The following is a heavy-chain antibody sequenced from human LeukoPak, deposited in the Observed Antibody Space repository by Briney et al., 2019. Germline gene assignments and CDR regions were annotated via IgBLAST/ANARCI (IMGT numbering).Heavy chain of an antibody. Sequence: ASVKVSCKASGYTFTGYYMHWVRQAPGQGLEWTGWINPNSGGTNYAQKFQGRVTMTRDTSISTAYMELSRLRSDDTAVYYCARPGDCSSTSCYYFGFDPWGQGTLVTVSS. J-gene: IGHJ5*02. CDR1: GYTFTGYY. V-gene: IGHV1-2*02. CDR3: ARPGDCSSTSCYYFGFDP. CDR2: INPNSGGT. D-gene: IGHD2-2*01.